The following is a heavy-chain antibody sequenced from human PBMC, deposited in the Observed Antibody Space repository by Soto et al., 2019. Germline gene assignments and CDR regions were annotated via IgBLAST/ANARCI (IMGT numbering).Heavy chain of an antibody. D-gene: IGHD2-15*01. CDR3: ARGFPVCGGGRCYSGWFDP. CDR2: INHSGST. J-gene: IGHJ5*02. CDR1: GGSFSGYD. Sequence: QVQLQQWGAGLLKPSETLSLTCAVYGGSFSGYDWSAIRLPPGKGLGWIAEINHSGSTNYNPSLKSQVTRSVDTSKNQFSLKLSSVTAADTAVYYCARGFPVCGGGRCYSGWFDPWGQGTPVIVSS. V-gene: IGHV4-34*01.